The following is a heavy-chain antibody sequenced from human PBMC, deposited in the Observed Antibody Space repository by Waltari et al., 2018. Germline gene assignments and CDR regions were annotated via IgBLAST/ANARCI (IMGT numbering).Heavy chain of an antibody. CDR2: INPSGVRP. D-gene: IGHD3-16*01. CDR1: GYTFTSYY. J-gene: IGHJ4*02. CDR3: ARDGQDMITFGGVFDY. Sequence: QVQLVQSGAEVKKPGASVKVSCKASGYTFTSYYMHWVRQAPGQGLEWMGIINPSGVRPSYARKFQGRFTMTRDTSTSTVYMELSSLRSDDTAVYYCARDGQDMITFGGVFDYWGQGTLVTVSS. V-gene: IGHV1-46*01.